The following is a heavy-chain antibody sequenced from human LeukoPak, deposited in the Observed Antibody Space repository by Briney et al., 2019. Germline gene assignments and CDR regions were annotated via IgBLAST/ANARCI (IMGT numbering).Heavy chain of an antibody. J-gene: IGHJ4*02. CDR1: GYTFTSYY. Sequence: ASVKVSCKASGYTFTSYYMHWVRQAPGQGLEWMGIINPSGGSTSYAQKFQGRVTMTRDTSTSTVYMELSSLRSEDTAVYYCARDRIAVADALSLFFDYWGQVTLVPVSS. V-gene: IGHV1-46*01. D-gene: IGHD6-13*01. CDR3: ARDRIAVADALSLFFDY. CDR2: INPSGGST.